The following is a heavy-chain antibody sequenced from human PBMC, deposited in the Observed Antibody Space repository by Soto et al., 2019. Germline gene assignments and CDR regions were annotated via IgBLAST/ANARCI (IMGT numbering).Heavy chain of an antibody. V-gene: IGHV1-18*01. CDR2: ISAYNGNT. D-gene: IGHD3-22*01. CDR3: ARGIYYYDSSGYCDY. J-gene: IGHJ4*02. Sequence: ASVKVSCKASGYTFTSYGISWVRQAPGQGLEWMGWISAYNGNTNYAQKLQGRVTMTTDTSTSTAYMELRSLRSDDTAVYYCARGIYYYDSSGYCDYWGQGTMVTVYS. CDR1: GYTFTSYG.